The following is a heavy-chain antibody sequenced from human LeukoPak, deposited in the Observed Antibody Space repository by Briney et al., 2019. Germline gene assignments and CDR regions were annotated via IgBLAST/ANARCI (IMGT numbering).Heavy chain of an antibody. CDR2: IDYSGNT. D-gene: IGHD1-26*01. CDR1: GGSISSGGYY. V-gene: IGHV4-39*02. Sequence: SETLSLTCTVSGGSISSGGYYWGWIRQPPGKGLEWIGNIDYSGNTYYNPSLKSRVTVSVDTSKNQFSLKVSSVTAADTAVYYCARDRSGSYYSAFDIWGQGTMVTVSS. J-gene: IGHJ3*02. CDR3: ARDRSGSYYSAFDI.